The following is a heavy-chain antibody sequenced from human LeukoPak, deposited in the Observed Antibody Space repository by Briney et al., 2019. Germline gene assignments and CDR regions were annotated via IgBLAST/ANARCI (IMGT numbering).Heavy chain of an antibody. CDR3: ARVRSSSYYYYYYMDV. Sequence: PGGSLRLSCAASGFTFSSYSMNWVRQAPGKGLEWVSSISSSSSYIYYADSVKGRFTISRDNAKNSLYLQMNSLRAEDTAVYYCARVRSSSYYYYYYMDVWGKGTTVTVSS. CDR1: GFTFSSYS. D-gene: IGHD6-13*01. CDR2: ISSSSSYI. V-gene: IGHV3-21*01. J-gene: IGHJ6*03.